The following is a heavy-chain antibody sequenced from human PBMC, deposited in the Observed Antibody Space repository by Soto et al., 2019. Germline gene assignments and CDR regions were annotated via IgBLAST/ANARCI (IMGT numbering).Heavy chain of an antibody. V-gene: IGHV3-48*02. CDR3: ATTVSYSDTSGLY. J-gene: IGHJ4*02. D-gene: IGHD3-22*01. CDR1: GFTFSSYS. CDR2: ISSSSSTI. Sequence: EVQLVESGGGLVQPGGSLRLSCAASGFTFSSYSMNWVRQAPGKGLEWVSYISSSSSTIYYAASVKGRFTISIDNAQTPLLPQLTTLTDEGTGLYFCATTVSYSDTSGLYWGPGTRVTVPS.